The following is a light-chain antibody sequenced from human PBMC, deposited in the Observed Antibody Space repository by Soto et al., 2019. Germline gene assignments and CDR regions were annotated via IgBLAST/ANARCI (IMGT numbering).Light chain of an antibody. V-gene: IGKV1D-12*01. CDR2: EAT. CDR3: QRGNSFSTA. CDR1: QDIDKW. J-gene: IGKJ5*01. Sequence: DIQMTQSPSTLSASVGDRVTISCRASQDIDKWVAWYQQRPGTAPKLLIYEATTLQNGVPSRFSGSGSGTDFSLTISSLQPDDSAIYFCQRGNSFSTAFGQGTRLENK.